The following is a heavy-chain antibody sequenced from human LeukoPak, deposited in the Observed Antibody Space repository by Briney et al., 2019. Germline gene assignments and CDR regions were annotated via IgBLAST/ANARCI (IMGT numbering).Heavy chain of an antibody. CDR3: ARGLLGYCSSTSCYRYYYGMDV. V-gene: IGHV4-34*01. CDR1: GGSFSGYY. D-gene: IGHD2-2*01. J-gene: IGHJ6*02. Sequence: KPSETLSLTCAVYGGSFSGYYWSWIRQPPGKGLEWIREINHSGSTNYNPSLKSRVTISVDTSKNQFSLKLSSVTAADTAVYYCARGLLGYCSSTSCYRYYYGMDVWGQGTTVTVSS. CDR2: INHSGST.